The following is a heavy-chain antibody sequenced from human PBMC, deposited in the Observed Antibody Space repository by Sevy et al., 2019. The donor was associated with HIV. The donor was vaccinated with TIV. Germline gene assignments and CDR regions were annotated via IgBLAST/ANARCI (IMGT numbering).Heavy chain of an antibody. CDR3: ARLGSSWYFDY. CDR1: GGSISSSSYY. J-gene: IGHJ4*02. CDR2: IYYSGST. D-gene: IGHD6-13*01. Sequence: SETLSLTCTVSGGSISSSSYYWGWIRQPPGKGLEWIGSIYYSGSTYYNPSLKSRVTISVDTSKNQFSLKLSSVTAADTAVYYRARLGSSWYFDYWGQGTLVTVSS. V-gene: IGHV4-39*01.